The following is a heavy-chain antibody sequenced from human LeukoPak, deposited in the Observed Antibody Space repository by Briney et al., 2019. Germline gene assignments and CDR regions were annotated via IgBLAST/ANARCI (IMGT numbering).Heavy chain of an antibody. CDR2: ISGSGGST. J-gene: IGHJ4*02. CDR1: GFTFSSYA. V-gene: IGHV3-23*01. CDR3: APRPTYYYGSGSYDYFDY. D-gene: IGHD3-10*01. Sequence: GGSLRLSCAASGFTFSSYAMSWVRQAPGKGLEWVSAISGSGGSTYYAGSVKGRFTISRDNSKNTLYLQMNSLRAEDTAVYYCAPRPTYYYGSGSYDYFDYWGQGTLVTVSS.